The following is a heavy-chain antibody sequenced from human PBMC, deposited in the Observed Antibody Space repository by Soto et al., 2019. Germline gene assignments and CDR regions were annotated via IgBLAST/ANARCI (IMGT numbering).Heavy chain of an antibody. CDR1: GGTFSGYA. CDR3: ARVRTPNFDYSNSSWYYGMDV. Sequence: QWQRVKSGAEVKKPGSSVKVPCKASGGTFSGYAISGVGQAPGQGLEWMGGIIPIFGTANYAQKFQGRVTITADKSTSTAYMELSSLRSEDTAVYYCARVRTPNFDYSNSSWYYGMDVWGQGTTVTVSS. D-gene: IGHD4-4*01. CDR2: IIPIFGTA. V-gene: IGHV1-69*06. J-gene: IGHJ6*02.